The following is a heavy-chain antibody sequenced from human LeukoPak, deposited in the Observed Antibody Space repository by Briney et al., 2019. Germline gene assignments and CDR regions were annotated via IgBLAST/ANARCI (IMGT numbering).Heavy chain of an antibody. Sequence: ASVKVSCKASGYTLSNYYMHWVRQAPGQGLEWMGIINPSGGYTTYAQKFQGRVTMTRDTSTSTVSMELSSLRSEDTAVFFCARQEDSSGYYYYYWGQGTLVTVSS. CDR1: GYTLSNYY. D-gene: IGHD3-22*01. CDR3: ARQEDSSGYYYYY. CDR2: INPSGGYT. J-gene: IGHJ4*02. V-gene: IGHV1-46*01.